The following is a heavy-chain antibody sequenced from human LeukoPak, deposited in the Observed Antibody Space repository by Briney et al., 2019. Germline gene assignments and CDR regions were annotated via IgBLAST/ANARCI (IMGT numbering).Heavy chain of an antibody. CDR1: GYSFTSYW. CDR2: IYPGDSDT. D-gene: IGHD2-21*02. J-gene: IGHJ5*02. CDR3: ARRPYCGGDCYPSYWFDP. Sequence: GESLKISGKGSGYSFTSYWIGWVRQMPGKGLEWMGIIYPGDSDTRYSPSFQGQVTISADKSISTAYLQWSSLKASDTAMYYCARRPYCGGDCYPSYWFDPWGQGTLVTVSS. V-gene: IGHV5-51*01.